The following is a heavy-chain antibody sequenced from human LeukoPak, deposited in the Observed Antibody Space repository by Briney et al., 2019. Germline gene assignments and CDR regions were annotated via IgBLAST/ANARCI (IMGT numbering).Heavy chain of an antibody. J-gene: IGHJ4*02. Sequence: GGSPRLSCEASGFTFGSYAMYWVRQAPGKGLEWVAGIFGSGGSAHYADSAKGRFTISRDNSKNTVYLQINSLRAEDTAVYYCGKTTTGYSSGQKPAWPVDYWGQGTLVTVSS. CDR3: GKTTTGYSSGQKPAWPVDY. CDR2: IFGSGGSA. D-gene: IGHD6-19*01. V-gene: IGHV3-23*01. CDR1: GFTFGSYA.